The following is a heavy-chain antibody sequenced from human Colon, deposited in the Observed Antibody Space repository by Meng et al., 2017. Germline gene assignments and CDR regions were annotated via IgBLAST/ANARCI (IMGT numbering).Heavy chain of an antibody. V-gene: IGHV4-34*01. J-gene: IGHJ4*02. CDR3: ARSLGYYDYVWGSYPPGY. D-gene: IGHD3-16*01. Sequence: QVQLQQWCAGLLKPSETLSLTCAVYGGSFSGYYWSWIRQPPGKGLEWIGEINHSGSTNYNPSLKSRVTISVDTSKNQFSLKLSSVTAADTAVYYCARSLGYYDYVWGSYPPGYWGQGTLVTVSS. CDR1: GGSFSGYY. CDR2: INHSGST.